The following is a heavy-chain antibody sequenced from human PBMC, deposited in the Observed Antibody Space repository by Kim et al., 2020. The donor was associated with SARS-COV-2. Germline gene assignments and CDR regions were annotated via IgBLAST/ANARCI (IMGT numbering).Heavy chain of an antibody. V-gene: IGHV7-4-1*02. CDR1: GYTFTSYA. CDR2: INTNTGNP. CDR3: ARDSFGVVPTENNWFDP. Sequence: ASVKVSCKASGYTFTSYAMNWVRQAPGQGLEWMGWINTNTGNPTYAQGFTGRFVFSLDTSVSTAYLQISSLKAEDTAVYYCARDSFGVVPTENNWFDPWGQGTLVTVSS. D-gene: IGHD2-2*01. J-gene: IGHJ5*02.